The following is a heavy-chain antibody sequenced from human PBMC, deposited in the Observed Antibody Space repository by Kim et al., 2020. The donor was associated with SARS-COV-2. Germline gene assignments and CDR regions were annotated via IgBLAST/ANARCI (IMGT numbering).Heavy chain of an antibody. D-gene: IGHD3-10*01. CDR2: ISYDGSNK. CDR1: GFTFSSYG. J-gene: IGHJ6*02. V-gene: IGHV3-33*05. CDR3: ARDSRGVLINYGMDV. Sequence: GGSLRLSCAASGFTFSSYGMHWVRQAPGKGLEWVAVISYDGSNKYYADSVKGRFTISRDNSKNTLYLQMNSLRAEDTAVYYCARDSRGVLINYGMDVWGQGTTVTVSS.